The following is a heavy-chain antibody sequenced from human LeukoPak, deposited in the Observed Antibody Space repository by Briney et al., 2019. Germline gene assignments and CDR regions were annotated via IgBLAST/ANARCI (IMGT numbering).Heavy chain of an antibody. CDR1: GFTFNSYT. D-gene: IGHD5-12*01. CDR2: ISSISSSI. V-gene: IGHV3-21*01. J-gene: IGHJ4*02. Sequence: GGSLRLSCAASGFTFNSYTMNWVRQAPGKGLEWVPSISSISSSIYYADSVKGRFTISRDNAKNSLSLQMNSLRVEDTAVYYCARAFLNPTNYWGQGTLVTVSS. CDR3: ARAFLNPTNY.